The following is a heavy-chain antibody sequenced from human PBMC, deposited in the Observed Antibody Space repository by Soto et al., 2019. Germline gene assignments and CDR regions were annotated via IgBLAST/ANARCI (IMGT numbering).Heavy chain of an antibody. CDR1: GGSISSYY. CDR3: AREASSGWSRWFDP. V-gene: IGHV4-59*01. CDR2: IYYSGST. Sequence: QVQLQESGPGLVKPSETLSLTCTVSGGSISSYYWSWIRQPPGKGLEWIGYIYYSGSTNYNPSLKCRVTISVDTSKNQFSRKLSSVTAADTAVYYCAREASSGWSRWFDPWGQGTLVTVSS. D-gene: IGHD6-19*01. J-gene: IGHJ5*02.